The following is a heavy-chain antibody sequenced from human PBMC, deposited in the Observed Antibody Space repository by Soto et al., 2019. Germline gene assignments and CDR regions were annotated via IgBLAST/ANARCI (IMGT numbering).Heavy chain of an antibody. V-gene: IGHV1-69*02. CDR1: GGTFSSYT. CDR2: IIPILGIA. Sequence: SVKVSCKASGGTFSSYTISWVRQAPGQGLEWMGRIIPILGIANYAQKFQGRVTITADKSTSTAYMELSSLRSEDTAVYYCAIEYSSSPPYYPIGYWGQGTLVTVSS. CDR3: AIEYSSSPPYYPIGY. J-gene: IGHJ4*02. D-gene: IGHD6-6*01.